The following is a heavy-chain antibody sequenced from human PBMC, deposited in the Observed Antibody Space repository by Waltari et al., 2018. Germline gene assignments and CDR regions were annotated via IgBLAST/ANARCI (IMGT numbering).Heavy chain of an antibody. Sequence: QVQLQESGPGLVKPSETLSLTCTVPGGSISGYYWSWIRQPAGKGLEWIGRIHTNGNTNYNSSLKSRVTMSLDTSKNQFSLNLSSVTAADTAVYYCARDVSATRWGQGTLVTVSS. V-gene: IGHV4-4*07. CDR3: ARDVSATR. D-gene: IGHD6-25*01. CDR2: IHTNGNT. J-gene: IGHJ4*02. CDR1: GGSISGYY.